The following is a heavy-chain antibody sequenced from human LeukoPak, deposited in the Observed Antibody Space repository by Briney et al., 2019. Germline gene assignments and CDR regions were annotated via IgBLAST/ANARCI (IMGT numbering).Heavy chain of an antibody. CDR3: ARAEEQWLSYFDY. V-gene: IGHV3-11*05. CDR2: ISSSSSYT. D-gene: IGHD6-19*01. J-gene: IGHJ4*02. CDR1: GFTFSDHY. Sequence: GGSLRLSCAASGFTFSDHYMDWVRQAPGKGLEWVSYISSSSSYTNYADSVKGRFTVSRDNAKNSLYLQMNSLRAEDTAVYYCARAEEQWLSYFDYWGQGTLVTVSS.